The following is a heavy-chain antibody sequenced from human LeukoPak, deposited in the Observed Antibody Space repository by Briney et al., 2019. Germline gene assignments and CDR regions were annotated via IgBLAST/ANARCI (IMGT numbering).Heavy chain of an antibody. CDR1: GFTFSSYG. J-gene: IGHJ4*02. CDR2: IWYDGSNK. D-gene: IGHD3-22*01. V-gene: IGHV3-33*01. Sequence: GGSLRLSCAASGFTFSSYGMHWVRQAPGKGLEWVAVIWYDGSNKYYADSVKGRFTISRDNSKNTLYLQMNSLRAEDTAVYYCAREEYYYDSSGYRGYYFDYWGQGTLVTVSS. CDR3: AREEYYYDSSGYRGYYFDY.